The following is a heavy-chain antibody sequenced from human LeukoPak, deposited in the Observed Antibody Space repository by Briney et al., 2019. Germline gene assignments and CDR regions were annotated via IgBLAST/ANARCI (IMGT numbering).Heavy chain of an antibody. J-gene: IGHJ5*02. CDR1: GFTFSSYS. CDR3: ARGPLRWFDP. V-gene: IGHV3-48*02. Sequence: GGSLRLSCAASGFTFSSYSMNWVRQAPGKGLEWVSYISSSSSTIYYADSVRGRFTISRDNAKNSLYPQMNSLRDEDTAVYYCARGPLRWFDPWGQGTLVTVSS. D-gene: IGHD3-16*01. CDR2: ISSSSSTI.